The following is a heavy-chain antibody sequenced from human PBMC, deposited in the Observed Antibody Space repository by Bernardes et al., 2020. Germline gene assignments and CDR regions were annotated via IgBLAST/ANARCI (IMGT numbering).Heavy chain of an antibody. CDR1: GYTFTSYA. CDR2: INAGNGNT. J-gene: IGHJ5*02. V-gene: IGHV1-3*01. D-gene: IGHD1-1*01. CDR3: ARVAPNPKLERRLGSLDP. Sequence: ASVKVSCKASGYTFTSYAMHWVRQAPGQRLEWMGWINAGNGNTKYSQKFQGRVTITRDTSASTAYMELSSLRSEDTAVYYCARVAPNPKLERRLGSLDPWGQGTLVTVSS.